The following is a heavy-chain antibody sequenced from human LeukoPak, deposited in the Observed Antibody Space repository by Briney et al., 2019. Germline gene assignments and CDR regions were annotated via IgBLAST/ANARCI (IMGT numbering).Heavy chain of an antibody. Sequence: GESLKISCKGSGYSFTSYWIGWVRQMPGKGLEWMGIIYPDDSNTIYGPSFQGQVTISADKSINTAYLEWSSLKTSDTAIYYCARQGAAGKYYYYYMDVWGKGTTVTVSS. V-gene: IGHV5-51*01. CDR2: IYPDDSNT. CDR1: GYSFTSYW. D-gene: IGHD6-13*01. J-gene: IGHJ6*03. CDR3: ARQGAAGKYYYYYMDV.